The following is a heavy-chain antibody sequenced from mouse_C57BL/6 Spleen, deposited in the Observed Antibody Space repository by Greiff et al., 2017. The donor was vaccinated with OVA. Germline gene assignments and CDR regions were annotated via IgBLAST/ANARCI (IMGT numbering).Heavy chain of an antibody. V-gene: IGHV1-18*01. Sequence: EVQLQQSGPELVKPGASVKIPCKASGYTFTDYNMDWVKQSHGKSLEWIGDINPNNGGTIYNQKFKGKATLTVDKSSSTAYMELRSLTSEDTAVYYCARLIYYGNYDYAMDYWGQGTSVTVSS. D-gene: IGHD2-1*01. CDR3: ARLIYYGNYDYAMDY. J-gene: IGHJ4*01. CDR1: GYTFTDYN. CDR2: INPNNGGT.